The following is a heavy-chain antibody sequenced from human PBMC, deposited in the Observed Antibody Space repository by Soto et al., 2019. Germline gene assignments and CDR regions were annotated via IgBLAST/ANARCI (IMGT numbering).Heavy chain of an antibody. D-gene: IGHD1-20*01. J-gene: IGHJ3*01. CDR1: GFTFRRNN. Sequence: GGSLRLSCAASGFTFRRNNMNWVRQAPGKGLEWVSTVRPGGDVSHYTDSVKGRFTISRDNSRRTPHLQMDSLRAEDAAVYFCVRRAITATTNWGAFDVWGQGTVVTVSS. V-gene: IGHV3-23*01. CDR2: VRPGGDVS. CDR3: VRRAITATTNWGAFDV.